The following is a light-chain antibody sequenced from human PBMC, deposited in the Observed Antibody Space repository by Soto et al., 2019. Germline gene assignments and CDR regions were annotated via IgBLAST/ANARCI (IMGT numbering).Light chain of an antibody. CDR1: STDVGSYNL. Sequence: QSVLTQPASVSGSPGQSITISCTGTSTDVGSYNLVSWYQQHPGRAPKLMICEVTERPSGVSTRFSGSKSGNTASLTISGLQPEDGADYYCSSFAGSDTYWVFGGGTQLTVL. J-gene: IGLJ3*02. CDR3: SSFAGSDTYWV. V-gene: IGLV2-23*02. CDR2: EVT.